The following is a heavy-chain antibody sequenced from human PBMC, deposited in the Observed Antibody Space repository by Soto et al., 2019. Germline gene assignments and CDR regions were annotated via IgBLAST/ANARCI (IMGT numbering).Heavy chain of an antibody. J-gene: IGHJ6*02. V-gene: IGHV4-34*01. Sequence: SVTLSLTCAFNGGSFSGYYWSCMRQTPGKGLECIGEINHSGSTNYNPSLKSRVTISVDTSKNQFSLKLSSVTAADTAVYYCAREVVVVAATLVYYYDGMDVWGQGTTVT. D-gene: IGHD2-15*01. CDR3: AREVVVVAATLVYYYDGMDV. CDR2: INHSGST. CDR1: GGSFSGYY.